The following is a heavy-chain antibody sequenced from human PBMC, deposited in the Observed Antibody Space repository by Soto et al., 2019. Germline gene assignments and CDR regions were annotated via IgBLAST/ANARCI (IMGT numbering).Heavy chain of an antibody. CDR1: GLTFSSYA. Sequence: PGEPLKIPCAASGLTFSSYAMSCVHPAPGKGLEWVSAISGSGGSTYYADSVKGRFTISRDNSKNTLYLQMNSLRAEDTAVYYCAKGGYDFWSGRTYYFDYWGQGTLVTVSS. J-gene: IGHJ4*02. CDR3: AKGGYDFWSGRTYYFDY. CDR2: ISGSGGST. V-gene: IGHV3-23*01. D-gene: IGHD3-3*01.